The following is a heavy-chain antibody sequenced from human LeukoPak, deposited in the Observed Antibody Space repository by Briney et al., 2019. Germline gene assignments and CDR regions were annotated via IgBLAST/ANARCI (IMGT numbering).Heavy chain of an antibody. D-gene: IGHD3-10*01. J-gene: IGHJ3*02. CDR1: GGTFSSYA. Sequence: EASVKVSCKASGGTFSSYAISWVRQAPGQGLEWMGWINAGNGNTKYSQKFQGRVTITRDTSASTAYMELSSLRSEDTAVYYCARDSEYYGSGSYYTYAFDIWGQGTMVTVSS. V-gene: IGHV1-3*01. CDR2: INAGNGNT. CDR3: ARDSEYYGSGSYYTYAFDI.